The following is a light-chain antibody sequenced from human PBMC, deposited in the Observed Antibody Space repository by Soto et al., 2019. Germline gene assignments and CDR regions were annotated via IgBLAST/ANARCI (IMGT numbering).Light chain of an antibody. V-gene: IGLV2-14*01. CDR2: EVN. Sequence: QSALTQPASVSGSPGQSITFSCSGTSSDIGGYNYVSWFQQHPGKAPKLMIYEVNNRPSGVSNRFSGSKSGNTASLTISGLQAEDEGDYYCSSYTSSHTRVFGGGTKVTVL. CDR3: SSYTSSHTRV. J-gene: IGLJ3*02. CDR1: SSDIGGYNY.